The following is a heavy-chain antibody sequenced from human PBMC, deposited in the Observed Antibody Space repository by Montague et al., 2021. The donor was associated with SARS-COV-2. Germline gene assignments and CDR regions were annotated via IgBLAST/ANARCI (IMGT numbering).Heavy chain of an antibody. CDR3: ARDPESWWMTFDY. J-gene: IGHJ4*02. D-gene: IGHD2-8*01. Sequence: SLRLSCAASGFTFRNYDMHWVRQSPGKGLEWVSYIDGGGSTIYYADSVKGRFTISRDNAKNSLFLQMNSLRVEDTAVYYCARDPESWWMTFDYWGQGALVTVSS. CDR1: GFTFRNYD. V-gene: IGHV3-48*03. CDR2: IDGGGSTI.